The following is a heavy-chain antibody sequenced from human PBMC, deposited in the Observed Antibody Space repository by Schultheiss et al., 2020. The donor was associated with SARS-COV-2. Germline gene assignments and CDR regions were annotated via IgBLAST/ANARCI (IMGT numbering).Heavy chain of an antibody. CDR2: IYYSGST. J-gene: IGHJ4*02. D-gene: IGHD2-2*01. V-gene: IGHV4-59*12. CDR3: ARDSRRFFDY. Sequence: GSLRLSCAASGFTFSSYSMNWVRQAPGKGLEWIGSIYYSGSTNYNPSLKSRVTISVDTSKNQFSLKLSSVTAADTAVYYCARDSRRFFDYWGQGTLVTVSS. CDR1: GFTFSSYS.